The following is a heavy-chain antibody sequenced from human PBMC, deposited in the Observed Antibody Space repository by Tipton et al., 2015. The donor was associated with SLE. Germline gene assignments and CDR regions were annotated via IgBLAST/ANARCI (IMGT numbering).Heavy chain of an antibody. Sequence: LRLSCAVYGGSFSSYYWSWIRQPPGKGLEWIGEINHSGSTNYNPSLKSLVTISVDTSKNQFSLKLSSVTAADTAVYYCARGRSTSLPMEVWRKGTTVTVSS. D-gene: IGHD2-2*01. J-gene: IGHJ6*03. CDR2: INHSGST. CDR1: GGSFSSYY. V-gene: IGHV4-34*01. CDR3: ARGRSTSLPMEV.